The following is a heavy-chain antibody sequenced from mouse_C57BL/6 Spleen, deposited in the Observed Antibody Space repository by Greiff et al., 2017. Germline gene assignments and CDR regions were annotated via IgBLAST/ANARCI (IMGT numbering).Heavy chain of an antibody. CDR3: ARYYYGSSYWYFDV. Sequence: EVKLMESEGGLVQPGSSMKLSCTASGFTFSDYYMAWVRQVPEKGLEWVANINYDGSSTYYLDSLKSRFIISRDNAKNILYLQMGSLKSEDTATYYCARYYYGSSYWYFDVWGTGTTVTVSS. CDR2: INYDGSST. V-gene: IGHV5-16*01. J-gene: IGHJ1*03. CDR1: GFTFSDYY. D-gene: IGHD1-1*01.